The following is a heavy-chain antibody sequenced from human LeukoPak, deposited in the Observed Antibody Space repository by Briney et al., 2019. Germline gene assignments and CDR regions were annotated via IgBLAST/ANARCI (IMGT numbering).Heavy chain of an antibody. CDR3: ARAQTYYDSSGYYYDWFDP. D-gene: IGHD3-22*01. CDR2: MNPNSGNT. CDR1: GYTFTSYD. Sequence: ASVKVSCKASGYTFTSYDINWVRQATGQGLEWMGWMNPNSGNTGYAQKFQGRVTITRNTSISTAYMELSSLRSEDTAVYYCARAQTYYDSSGYYYDWFDPWGQGTLVTVSS. J-gene: IGHJ5*02. V-gene: IGHV1-8*03.